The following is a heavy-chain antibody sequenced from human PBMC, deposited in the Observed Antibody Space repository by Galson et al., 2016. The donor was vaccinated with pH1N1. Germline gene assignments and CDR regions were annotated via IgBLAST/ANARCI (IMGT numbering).Heavy chain of an antibody. Sequence: SVKVSCKASGGTFSSYGINWVRQAPGQGLEWMGGIIPIFGTAKYAQNFQGRVTITADESTTTAYMELSSLRSEETAVYYWAREDYYDTDLSDWYFDLWGRGTLLTVSS. CDR2: IIPIFGTA. J-gene: IGHJ2*01. CDR1: GGTFSSYG. CDR3: AREDYYDTDLSDWYFDL. D-gene: IGHD3-22*01. V-gene: IGHV1-69*13.